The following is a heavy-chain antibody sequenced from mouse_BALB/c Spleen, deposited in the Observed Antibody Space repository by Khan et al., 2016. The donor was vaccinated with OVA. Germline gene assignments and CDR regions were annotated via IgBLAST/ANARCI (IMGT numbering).Heavy chain of an antibody. Sequence: VQLKQSGPELMKPGASVKISCKASGYSFSTYYIHWVTRSHGKTLEWIGYIDPFNGGTNYNQKFKGKATLTVDKSSSTAYMHLTSLTSEDSAVYYCARHGSTSWFAYWGQGTLVTVSA. CDR1: GYSFSTYY. V-gene: IGHV1S135*01. CDR3: ARHGSTSWFAY. D-gene: IGHD1-1*01. CDR2: IDPFNGGT. J-gene: IGHJ3*01.